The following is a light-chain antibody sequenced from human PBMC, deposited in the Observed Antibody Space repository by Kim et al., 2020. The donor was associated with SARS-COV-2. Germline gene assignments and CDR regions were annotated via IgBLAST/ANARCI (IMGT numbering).Light chain of an antibody. V-gene: IGKV1-33*01. CDR3: QQYDKIPGT. CDR1: QDNTNY. Sequence: ASVGDRVNITCQASQDNTNYLNWYQQRLGRAPKLLIYDASNLEAGIPSRFSESGSGTHFTFTISSLQPEDIATYYCQQYDKIPGTFGQGTRLEIK. CDR2: DAS. J-gene: IGKJ5*01.